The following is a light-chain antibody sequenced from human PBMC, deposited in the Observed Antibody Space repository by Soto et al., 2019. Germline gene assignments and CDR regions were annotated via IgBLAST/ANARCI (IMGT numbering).Light chain of an antibody. Sequence: QSVLTQPASVSGSPGQSLTISCTGTISDIGAYNFVSWYQQHPGKAPKLMLYDVNILPSGVSNRFSGSKSGNTASLTISGLQAEDEADYYCTSWTTSTTMIFGGGPKLTVL. J-gene: IGLJ2*01. CDR2: DVN. CDR1: ISDIGAYNF. CDR3: TSWTTSTTMI. V-gene: IGLV2-14*03.